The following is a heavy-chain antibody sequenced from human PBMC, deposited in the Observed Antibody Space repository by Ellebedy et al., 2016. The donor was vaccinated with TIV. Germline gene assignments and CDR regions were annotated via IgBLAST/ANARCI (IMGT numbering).Heavy chain of an antibody. CDR2: ISWDGGST. CDR1: GFTFDDYT. Sequence: GESLKISXAASGFTFDDYTMHWVRQAPGKGLEWVSLISWDGGSTYYAGSVKGRFTISRDNSKNSLYLQMNSLRTEDTALYYCAKDIWRDDYIWGSYRSTGGGMDVWGQGTTVTVSS. D-gene: IGHD3-16*02. J-gene: IGHJ6*02. V-gene: IGHV3-43*01. CDR3: AKDIWRDDYIWGSYRSTGGGMDV.